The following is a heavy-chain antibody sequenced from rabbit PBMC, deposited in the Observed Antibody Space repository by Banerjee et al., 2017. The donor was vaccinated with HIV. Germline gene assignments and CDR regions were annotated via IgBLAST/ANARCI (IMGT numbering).Heavy chain of an antibody. V-gene: IGHV1S45*01. Sequence: QEQLVESGGGLVQPGASLTLTCKASGFSFNNNYYMYWVRQAPGKGLEWIAYIYAGSSGGIEYANWAKGRFTISKTSSTTVTLQMTSLTDADTATYFCTRGDLGYGYGLKLWGPGTLVTIS. J-gene: IGHJ4*01. CDR1: GFSFNNNYY. CDR2: IYAGSSGGI. D-gene: IGHD6-1*01. CDR3: TRGDLGYGYGLKL.